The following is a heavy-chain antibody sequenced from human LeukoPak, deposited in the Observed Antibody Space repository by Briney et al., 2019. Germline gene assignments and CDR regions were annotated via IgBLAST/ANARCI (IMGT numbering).Heavy chain of an antibody. Sequence: LETLSLTCTVSSGSISSSSNYWGWIRQPPGKGLERIGRIYYRGSTYYNPSLKSRVTMSIDTSKNQSSLKLSSVTAADTAVYYCARYSSAYYYDFDFWGQGTPVTVSS. J-gene: IGHJ4*02. CDR3: ARYSSAYYYDFDF. D-gene: IGHD3-22*01. CDR2: IYYRGST. V-gene: IGHV4-39*01. CDR1: SGSISSSSNY.